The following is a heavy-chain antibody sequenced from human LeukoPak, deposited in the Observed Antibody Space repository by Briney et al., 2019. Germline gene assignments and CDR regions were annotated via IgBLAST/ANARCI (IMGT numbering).Heavy chain of an antibody. D-gene: IGHD5-18*01. CDR1: GGSISSYY. CDR2: IYYSGST. J-gene: IGHJ6*03. V-gene: IGHV4-59*01. CDR3: AREVRYSYGPYYYYYYMDV. Sequence: PSETLSLTCTVSGGSISSYYWSWIRQPPGKGLEWIGYIYYSGSTNYNPSLKSRVTISVDTSKHQFSLKLSSVTAADMAVYYCAREVRYSYGPYYYYYYMDVWGKGTTVTVSS.